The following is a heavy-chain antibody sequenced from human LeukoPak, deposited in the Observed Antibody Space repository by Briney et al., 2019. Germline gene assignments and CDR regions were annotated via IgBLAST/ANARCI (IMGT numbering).Heavy chain of an antibody. V-gene: IGHV4-39*01. Sequence: SETLSLTCTVSGGSISSSTYYWGWIRQPPGKGLEWIGIIYYSGSTYSNPSLRSRVTISVDTSKNQFSLKLSSVTAADTAVYYCASFYCSGGSCYQYYYYYYMDVWGKGTTVTISS. CDR3: ASFYCSGGSCYQYYYYYYMDV. CDR1: GGSISSSTYY. J-gene: IGHJ6*03. D-gene: IGHD2-15*01. CDR2: IYYSGST.